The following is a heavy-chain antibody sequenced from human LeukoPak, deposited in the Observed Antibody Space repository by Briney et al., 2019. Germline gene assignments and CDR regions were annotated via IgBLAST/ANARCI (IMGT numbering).Heavy chain of an antibody. CDR1: GYTFINYY. V-gene: IGHV1-46*01. Sequence: ASVKVSCKASGYTFINYYMHWVRQAPGQGLEWMGIINPSGGTTSYAQNFQGRVTMTRDTSKNQFSLKLSSVTAADTAVYYCARSFTGEAFDIWGQGTMVTVSS. J-gene: IGHJ3*02. CDR2: INPSGGTT. CDR3: ARSFTGEAFDI. D-gene: IGHD1-26*01.